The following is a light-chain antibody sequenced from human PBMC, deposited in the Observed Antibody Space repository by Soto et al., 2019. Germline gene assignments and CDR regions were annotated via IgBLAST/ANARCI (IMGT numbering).Light chain of an antibody. CDR3: QQRSNWPRLT. Sequence: EIVLTQSPGTLSLSPGERATLSCRASQSVANNFLAWHQQKPGQTPRLLIYGASNRATGIPARFSGSGSGTDFTLTVSSLEPEDFAVYYCQQRSNWPRLTFGGGTKVDI. CDR1: QSVANNF. V-gene: IGKV3-11*01. J-gene: IGKJ4*01. CDR2: GAS.